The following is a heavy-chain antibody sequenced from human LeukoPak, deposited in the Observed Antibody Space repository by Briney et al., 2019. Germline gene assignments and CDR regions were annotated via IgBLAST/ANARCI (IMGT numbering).Heavy chain of an antibody. J-gene: IGHJ4*02. V-gene: IGHV1-69*05. CDR3: ARSGYYDSSGYSDFDY. Sequence: SVKVSCKASGGTFSSYAISWVRQAPGQGLESMGGIIPIFGTANYAQKFQGRVTITTDESTSTAYMELSSLRSEDTAVYYCARSGYYDSSGYSDFDYWGQGTLVTVSS. CDR1: GGTFSSYA. D-gene: IGHD3-22*01. CDR2: IIPIFGTA.